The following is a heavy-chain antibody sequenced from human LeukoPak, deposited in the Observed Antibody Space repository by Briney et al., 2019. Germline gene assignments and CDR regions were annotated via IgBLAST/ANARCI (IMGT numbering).Heavy chain of an antibody. CDR2: IYTSGST. CDR1: GGSISSYY. Sequence: SETLSLTCTVSGGSISSYYWSWIRQPAGNGLEGIGRIYTSGSTNYNPSLKSRVTMSVDTSKNQFSLKLSSVTAADTAVYYCARGGQYGSGSYYTYYYYGMDVWGQGTTVTVSS. D-gene: IGHD3-10*01. J-gene: IGHJ6*02. V-gene: IGHV4-4*07. CDR3: ARGGQYGSGSYYTYYYYGMDV.